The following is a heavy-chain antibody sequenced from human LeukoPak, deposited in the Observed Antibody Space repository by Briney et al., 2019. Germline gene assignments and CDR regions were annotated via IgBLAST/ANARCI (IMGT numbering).Heavy chain of an antibody. Sequence: GGSLRLSCAASRFTFCRFNMQGVRQAPGEGVEWISPISASSGTIYYADSVKGRFTITRDNAKDSLYLQMNSLRAEDTAVYYCSRESRPAALDYWGQGTLVTVSS. J-gene: IGHJ4*02. CDR1: RFTFCRFN. CDR2: ISASSGTI. D-gene: IGHD2-2*01. V-gene: IGHV3-48*04. CDR3: SRESRPAALDY.